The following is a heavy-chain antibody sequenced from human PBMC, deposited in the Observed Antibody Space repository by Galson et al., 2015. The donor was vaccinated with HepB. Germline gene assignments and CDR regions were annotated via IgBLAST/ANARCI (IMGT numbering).Heavy chain of an antibody. V-gene: IGHV3-7*01. CDR3: ASEGNDFWSGHSPFDY. Sequence: SLRLSCAASGFTFSSYWMSWVRQAPGKGLEWVANIKQDGSEKYYVDSVKGRFTISRDNAKNSLYLQMNSLRADDTAVYYCASEGNDFWSGHSPFDYWGQGILVTVSS. J-gene: IGHJ4*02. CDR2: IKQDGSEK. CDR1: GFTFSSYW. D-gene: IGHD3-3*01.